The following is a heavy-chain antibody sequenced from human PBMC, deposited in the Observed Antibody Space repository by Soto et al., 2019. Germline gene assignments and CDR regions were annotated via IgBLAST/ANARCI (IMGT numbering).Heavy chain of an antibody. CDR3: ARVQGAYYYGSGSGNWFDP. Sequence: QVQLQESGPGLVKPSQTLSLTCTVSGGSISSGDYYWSWIRQPPGKGLEWIGYIYYSGSTYYSPSLKSRVTISVDTSKNQFSLKLSSVTAADTAVYYCARVQGAYYYGSGSGNWFDPWGQGTLVTVSS. J-gene: IGHJ5*02. CDR2: IYYSGST. D-gene: IGHD3-10*01. V-gene: IGHV4-30-4*01. CDR1: GGSISSGDYY.